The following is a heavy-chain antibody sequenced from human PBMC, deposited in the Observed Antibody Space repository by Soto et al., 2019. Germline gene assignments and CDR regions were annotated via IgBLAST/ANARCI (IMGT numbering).Heavy chain of an antibody. Sequence: SLTYGVSVDSVGRGYCWACIRQAPERGLEWIGSISHRGATSYTPSLKSRAIISLDTSNNQFTLRLTSVTVADTATYYCVRYEYDSSSHDDEHWGQGTLVTVSS. D-gene: IGHD3-22*01. CDR3: VRYEYDSSSHDDEH. V-gene: IGHV4-38-2*01. J-gene: IGHJ4*02. CDR1: VDSVGRGYC. CDR2: ISHRGAT.